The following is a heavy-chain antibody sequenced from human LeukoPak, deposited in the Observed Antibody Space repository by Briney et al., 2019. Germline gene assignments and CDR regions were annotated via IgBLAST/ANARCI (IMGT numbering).Heavy chain of an antibody. CDR1: GGTFSSYG. CDR3: ARDQNSYGSGSYPDY. D-gene: IGHD3-10*01. V-gene: IGHV1-69*04. CDR2: IIPIFDIA. J-gene: IGHJ4*02. Sequence: SVKVSCKASGGTFSSYGISWVRQAPGQGLEWMGRIIPIFDIANYAQKFQGRVTITADKSTSTAYMELSSLTSEDTAVYYCARDQNSYGSGSYPDYWGQGTLVTVSS.